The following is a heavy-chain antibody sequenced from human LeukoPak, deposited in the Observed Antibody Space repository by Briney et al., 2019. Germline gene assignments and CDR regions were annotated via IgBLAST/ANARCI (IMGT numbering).Heavy chain of an antibody. V-gene: IGHV4-34*01. D-gene: IGHD3-22*01. Sequence: PSETLSLTCAVYGGSFSGYYWSWIRQPPGKGLEWIGEINHSGSTNYNPSLKSRVTISVDTSKNQFSLKLSSVTAADTAVYYCARDNRYYDSSGYPFPTGYYFDYWGQGTLVTVSS. CDR3: ARDNRYYDSSGYPFPTGYYFDY. CDR2: INHSGST. CDR1: GGSFSGYY. J-gene: IGHJ4*02.